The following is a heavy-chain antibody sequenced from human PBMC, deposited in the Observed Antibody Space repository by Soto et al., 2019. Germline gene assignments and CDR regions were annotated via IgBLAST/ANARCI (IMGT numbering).Heavy chain of an antibody. Sequence: ASVKVSCKASGYTFTSYGISWVRQAPGQGLEWMGWISAYNGNTNYAQKLQGRVTMTTDTSTSTAYMELRSLRSDDTAVYYCARVEFVLLWFGESLPPTHNWFDPWGQGTLVTVSS. CDR1: GYTFTSYG. D-gene: IGHD3-10*01. J-gene: IGHJ5*02. CDR2: ISAYNGNT. V-gene: IGHV1-18*04. CDR3: ARVEFVLLWFGESLPPTHNWFDP.